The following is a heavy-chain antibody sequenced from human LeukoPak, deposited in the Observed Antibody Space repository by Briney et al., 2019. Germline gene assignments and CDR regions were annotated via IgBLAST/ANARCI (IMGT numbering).Heavy chain of an antibody. CDR1: GYTFTSYG. D-gene: IGHD2-8*01. J-gene: IGHJ4*02. CDR3: ARDRYCTNGVCYTADY. V-gene: IGHV1-18*01. CDR2: ISAYNGNT. Sequence: VASVKVSCKASGYTFTSYGISWVRQAPGQGLEWMGWISAYNGNTNYAQKLQGRVTMTTDTSTSTAYMELRSLRSDDTAVYYCARDRYCTNGVCYTADYWGQGTLVTVSS.